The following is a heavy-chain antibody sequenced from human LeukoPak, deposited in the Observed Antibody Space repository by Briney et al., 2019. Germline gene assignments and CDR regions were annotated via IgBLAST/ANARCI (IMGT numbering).Heavy chain of an antibody. Sequence: PSETLSLTCTISGGSISSSDYYWGWIRQPPGKGLEWIGSMYYSGSTNYNPSLKSRVTVSVDTSKNQFSLQLNSVTPEDTAVYYCARRRRLLTMVRGVIYWYFDLWGRGTLVTVSS. J-gene: IGHJ2*01. V-gene: IGHV4-39*01. CDR2: MYYSGST. D-gene: IGHD3-10*01. CDR3: ARRRRLLTMVRGVIYWYFDL. CDR1: GGSISSSDYY.